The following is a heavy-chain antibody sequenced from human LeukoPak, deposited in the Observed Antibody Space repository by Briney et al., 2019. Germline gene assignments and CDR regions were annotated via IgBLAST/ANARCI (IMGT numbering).Heavy chain of an antibody. CDR1: GFTVSSNY. CDR3: ARDRATVTTRGSLD. CDR2: IYSGGST. Sequence: GGSLRLSCAASGFTVSSNYMSWVRQAPGKGLEWVSVIYSGGSTYYADSVKGRFTISRDNSKNTLYLQMNSLRAEDTAVYYCARDRATVTTRGSLDWGQGTLVTVSS. D-gene: IGHD4-17*01. J-gene: IGHJ4*02. V-gene: IGHV3-66*01.